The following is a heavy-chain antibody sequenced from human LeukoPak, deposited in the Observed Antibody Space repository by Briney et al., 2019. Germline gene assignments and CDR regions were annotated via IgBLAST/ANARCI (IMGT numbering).Heavy chain of an antibody. Sequence: KSSETLSLTCTVSGGSISSSSYYWGWIRQPPGKGLEWIGSIYNSGRTYYNPSLKSRVTISVDTSRNQFSLQLRSVTAADTAVYYCAREDPQTTVPEGMDVWGQGTTVIVSS. CDR1: GGSISSSSYY. D-gene: IGHD4-17*01. V-gene: IGHV4-39*07. CDR3: AREDPQTTVPEGMDV. CDR2: IYNSGRT. J-gene: IGHJ6*02.